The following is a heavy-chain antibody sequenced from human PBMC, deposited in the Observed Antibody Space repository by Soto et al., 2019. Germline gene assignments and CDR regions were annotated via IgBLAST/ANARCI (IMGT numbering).Heavy chain of an antibody. J-gene: IGHJ4*02. CDR3: ARPHYDSNTFYYFFDY. V-gene: IGHV4-34*12. CDR2: IFHGGST. Sequence: QVQLQQWGAGLLKPSETLSLTCAVYGGSFSGYFWSWIRQPPGKGLEWIGEIFHGGSTNYSPSLKSRVTISVDTPKNQFSLELRSVTAADTAVYSCARPHYDSNTFYYFFDYWGQGTLVTVSS. D-gene: IGHD3-22*01. CDR1: GGSFSGYF.